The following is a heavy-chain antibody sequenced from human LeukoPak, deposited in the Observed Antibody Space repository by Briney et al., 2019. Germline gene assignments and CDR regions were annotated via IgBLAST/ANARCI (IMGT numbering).Heavy chain of an antibody. D-gene: IGHD3-10*01. J-gene: IGHJ4*02. Sequence: GGSLRLSCAASGFSFSSYTMNWVRQAPGKGLEWVSYISSSSSIIYYADSVKGRFSISRDNARNSLYLQMNSLRAEGTAVYYCARGDYCSASGNYFDHWGQGTLVTVSS. CDR2: ISSSSSII. V-gene: IGHV3-48*01. CDR3: ARGDYCSASGNYFDH. CDR1: GFSFSSYT.